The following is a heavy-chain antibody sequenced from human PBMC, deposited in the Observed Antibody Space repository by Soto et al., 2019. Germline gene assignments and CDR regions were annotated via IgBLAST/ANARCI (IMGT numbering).Heavy chain of an antibody. CDR1: VFIFSSYG. J-gene: IGHJ6*01. Sequence: PRGSLRLSCAASVFIFSSYGMHWVRQAPGKGLEWVAVISYDGSKKYYADSVKGRFTISRDNSKRTLYLQMNSLRAEDTAVYYCAKDRPQWLLTGGMD. V-gene: IGHV3-30*18. D-gene: IGHD6-19*01. CDR3: AKDRPQWLLTGGMD. CDR2: ISYDGSKK.